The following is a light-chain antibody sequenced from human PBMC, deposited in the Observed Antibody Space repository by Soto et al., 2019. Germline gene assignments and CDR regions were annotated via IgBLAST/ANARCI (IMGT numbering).Light chain of an antibody. V-gene: IGKV3D-20*02. CDR1: QSVSSK. CDR2: GAS. J-gene: IGKJ5*01. CDR3: QQRSHWPIT. Sequence: IVMTQSPATLSLSPGQRATLSCRASQSVSSKLAWYQQRPGQAPRLLIYGASSRATGIPDRFSGSGSGTDFTLTISRLEPEDFAVYYCQQRSHWPITFGQGTRLEIK.